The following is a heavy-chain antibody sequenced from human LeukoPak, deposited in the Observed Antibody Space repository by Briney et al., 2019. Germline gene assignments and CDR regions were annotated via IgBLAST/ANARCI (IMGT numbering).Heavy chain of an antibody. Sequence: SETLSLTCTVSGGSLSSGGYYWSWIRQPPGKGLEWIGYIYHSGSTYYNPSLKSRVTISVDRSKNQFSLKLSSVTAADTAVYYCARDRLPEETIDYWGQGTLVTVSS. CDR1: GGSLSSGGYY. D-gene: IGHD1-14*01. J-gene: IGHJ4*02. CDR2: IYHSGST. V-gene: IGHV4-30-2*01. CDR3: ARDRLPEETIDY.